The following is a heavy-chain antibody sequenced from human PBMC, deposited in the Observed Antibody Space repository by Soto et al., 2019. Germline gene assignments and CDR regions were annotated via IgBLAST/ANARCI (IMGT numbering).Heavy chain of an antibody. V-gene: IGHV4-61*01. D-gene: IGHD2-15*01. CDR2: IYYSGST. CDR1: GGSVSSGSYY. CDR3: ARDHSDWFDP. Sequence: QVQLQESAPGLVKPSETLSLTCTVSGGSVSSGSYYWSWIRQPPGKGLEWIGYIYYSGSTNYNPSLQSRVTISVDTSKNQFSLKLSSVTAADTAVYYCARDHSDWFDPWGQGTLVTVSS. J-gene: IGHJ5*02.